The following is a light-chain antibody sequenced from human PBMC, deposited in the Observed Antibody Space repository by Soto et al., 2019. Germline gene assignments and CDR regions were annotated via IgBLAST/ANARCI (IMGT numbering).Light chain of an antibody. CDR1: QSFGRW. Sequence: DIQMTQSPSTLSASVGDRVTITCRASQSFGRWLAWYQQKPGKAPELLIYKTSTLERGVPSRFSGSGSGTEFTPPISSLQPDDFATYYCQEYKTGPGYNFGQGTRLEIK. CDR3: QEYKTGPGYN. V-gene: IGKV1-5*03. CDR2: KTS. J-gene: IGKJ2*01.